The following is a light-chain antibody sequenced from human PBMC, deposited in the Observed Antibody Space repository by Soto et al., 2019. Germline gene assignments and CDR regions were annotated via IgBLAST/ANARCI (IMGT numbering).Light chain of an antibody. V-gene: IGKV1-5*03. CDR3: QQYNSFPNT. Sequence: DIRMTQSPSTLSTYVGDRVTITCRASQSISNWLAWYQQKPGKAPKLLIYKASTLESGVPSRFSGSGSGTEFTLTISSLQSDDSATYYCQQYNSFPNTFGQGTKLEI. CDR2: KAS. J-gene: IGKJ2*01. CDR1: QSISNW.